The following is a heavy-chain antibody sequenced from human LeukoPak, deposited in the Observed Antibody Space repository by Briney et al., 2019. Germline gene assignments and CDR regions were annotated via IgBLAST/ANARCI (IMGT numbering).Heavy chain of an antibody. CDR1: GFIFSDHA. CDR3: ARQMTSTRLFDS. V-gene: IGHV3-30*04. D-gene: IGHD5/OR15-5a*01. Sequence: GRSLRLSCVASGFIFSDHAFHWVRQSPDKGLEWVALIGPDGTKKYYADSVQGRFTVSRENSKNTLFLQMNTVRADDTAVYFCARQMTSTRLFDSWGQGTLVTVSS. CDR2: IGPDGTKK. J-gene: IGHJ4*02.